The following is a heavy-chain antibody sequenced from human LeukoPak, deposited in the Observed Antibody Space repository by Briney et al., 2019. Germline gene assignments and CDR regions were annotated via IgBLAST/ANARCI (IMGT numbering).Heavy chain of an antibody. CDR1: GYTFTSYG. D-gene: IGHD3/OR15-3a*01. CDR2: IIPIIGIT. Sequence: SVKVSCKASGYTFTSYGISWVRQAPGQGLEWMGRIIPIIGITNYAQKFQGRVTFTADKLTSTAFMELSSLRSDDTAVFYCAREPVDVDYFDPWGQGTLVTVSS. V-gene: IGHV1-69*04. J-gene: IGHJ5*02. CDR3: AREPVDVDYFDP.